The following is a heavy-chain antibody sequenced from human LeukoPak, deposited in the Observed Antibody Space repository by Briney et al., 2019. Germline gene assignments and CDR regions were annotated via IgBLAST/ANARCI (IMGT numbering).Heavy chain of an antibody. Sequence: GGSLRLSCAASGFTFSSYSMNWVRQAPGKGLEWVSYISSSSSTIYYADSVKGRFTISRDNAKNSLYLQMNSLRAEDTAVYYCARANRYYGYYYYYYMDVWGKGTTVTVSS. CDR3: ARANRYYGYYYYYYMDV. CDR2: ISSSSSTI. CDR1: GFTFSSYS. V-gene: IGHV3-48*01. D-gene: IGHD3-16*01. J-gene: IGHJ6*03.